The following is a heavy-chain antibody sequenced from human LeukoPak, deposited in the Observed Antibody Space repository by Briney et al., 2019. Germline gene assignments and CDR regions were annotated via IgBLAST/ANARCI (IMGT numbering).Heavy chain of an antibody. J-gene: IGHJ3*01. D-gene: IGHD3-22*01. CDR2: IGASGAET. Sequence: GGSLRLSCEAAGFIFSTYAIAWVRQAPGKGLDWVSVIGASGAETYYSDSAKGRFTVSRDNSKDTLFLHMSSLRAEDTAVYFCATRPRDSSGYYLGAFDAWGQGTTVTVSS. CDR3: ATRPRDSSGYYLGAFDA. CDR1: GFIFSTYA. V-gene: IGHV3-23*01.